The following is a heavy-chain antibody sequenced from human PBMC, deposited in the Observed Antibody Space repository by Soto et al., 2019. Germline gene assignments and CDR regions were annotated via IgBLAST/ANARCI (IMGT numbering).Heavy chain of an antibody. D-gene: IGHD2-15*01. Sequence: EVQLVESGGGLVQPGGSLRLSCAASGFTFGSYSMNWVRQAPGKGLEWVSSISSSGAFIYYADSVQGRFTISRDNAKDSLYLEMNSLRAEDTAVYYCAREMFAVCSGGTCYSIWGQGTLVTVSS. CDR3: AREMFAVCSGGTCYSI. J-gene: IGHJ4*02. CDR1: GFTFGSYS. CDR2: ISSSGAFI. V-gene: IGHV3-21*01.